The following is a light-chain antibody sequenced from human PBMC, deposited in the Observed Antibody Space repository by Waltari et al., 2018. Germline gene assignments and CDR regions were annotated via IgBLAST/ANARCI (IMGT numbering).Light chain of an antibody. CDR1: QSVSSN. V-gene: IGKV3-15*01. CDR2: GAS. Sequence: EIVMTQSPATLSVSLGERATLSCRASQSVSSNLAWYQQKPGQAPRLLIYGASTRATGIPSRFSGSGSGTEFTLTIGSLQSEDFAVYYCQQYNNWPPWTFGQGTKVEMK. J-gene: IGKJ1*01. CDR3: QQYNNWPPWT.